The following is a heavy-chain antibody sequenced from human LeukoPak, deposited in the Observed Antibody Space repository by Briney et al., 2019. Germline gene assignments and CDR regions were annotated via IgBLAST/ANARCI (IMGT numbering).Heavy chain of an antibody. CDR3: AKSSYYDSSGFYREYYFDY. Sequence: GGSLRLSCAASRFTFSSYAMSWVRQAPGKGLEWVSSISGSGGSTYYADSVKGRFTISRDNSKNTLYLQMSSLRAEDTAVYYCAKSSYYDSSGFYREYYFDYWGRGTLVTVSS. D-gene: IGHD3-22*01. CDR2: ISGSGGST. V-gene: IGHV3-23*01. CDR1: RFTFSSYA. J-gene: IGHJ4*02.